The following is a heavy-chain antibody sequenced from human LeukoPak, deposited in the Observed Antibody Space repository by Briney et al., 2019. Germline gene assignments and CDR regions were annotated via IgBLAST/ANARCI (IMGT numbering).Heavy chain of an antibody. CDR3: ATYSSLNAREFQH. Sequence: GGSLRLSCAASGFTFSSYGIHWVRQAPGKGLEWVANIKYDGSEKYYVDSVKGRFTISRDNGKNSLYVQMNSLSVEDTAVYYCATYSSLNAREFQHWGQGTLVTVSS. CDR2: IKYDGSEK. J-gene: IGHJ1*01. CDR1: GFTFSSYG. D-gene: IGHD3-22*01. V-gene: IGHV3-7*01.